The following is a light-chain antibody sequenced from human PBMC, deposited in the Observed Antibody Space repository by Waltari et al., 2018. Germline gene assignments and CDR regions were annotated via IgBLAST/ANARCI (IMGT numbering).Light chain of an antibody. V-gene: IGLV1-44*01. CDR2: NDN. Sequence: QSVLTQPPSVSGTPGQRVTISCSGSNYTIVGHSVNWYQQHPGKAPKLLIDNDNQGPSGVPDLFSASKSGTSASLAITELQSEDEADYYCAVWDDSLGGVFGGGTKLTVL. J-gene: IGLJ3*02. CDR1: NYTIVGHS. CDR3: AVWDDSLGGV.